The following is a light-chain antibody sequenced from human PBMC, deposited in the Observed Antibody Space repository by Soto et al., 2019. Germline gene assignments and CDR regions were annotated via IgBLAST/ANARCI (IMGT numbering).Light chain of an antibody. CDR3: YQRQYWSPIT. Sequence: DIHRTQSPSAQSASVGDAVTITCRETNQSGSHFNWYQQQPGKAPALLLFSASTLKSGVPSRFGGSGCGTDLTLTISSREHEDYAVYYYYQRQYWSPITFGQGTRLEIK. J-gene: IGKJ5*01. CDR1: NQSGSH. CDR2: SAS. V-gene: IGKV1-39*01.